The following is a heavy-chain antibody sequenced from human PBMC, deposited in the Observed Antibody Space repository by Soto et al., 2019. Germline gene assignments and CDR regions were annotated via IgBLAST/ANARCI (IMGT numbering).Heavy chain of an antibody. D-gene: IGHD2-15*01. CDR3: AKKLSSRPRGRDYYYGMDV. CDR1: GFTFSSYA. J-gene: IGHJ6*02. V-gene: IGHV3-23*01. Sequence: PVGSLRFSCAASGFTFSSYAMSWVRQAPGKGLEWVSAISGSGGSTYYADSVKGRFTISRDNSKNTLYLQMNSLRAEDTAVYYCAKKLSSRPRGRDYYYGMDVWGQGTTVTVSS. CDR2: ISGSGGST.